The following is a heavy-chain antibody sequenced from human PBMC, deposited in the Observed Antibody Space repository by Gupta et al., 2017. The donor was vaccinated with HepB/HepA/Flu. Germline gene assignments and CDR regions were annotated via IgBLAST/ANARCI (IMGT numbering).Heavy chain of an antibody. Sequence: EVQLVESGGGLVQPGGSLRLSCAASGFPFCSYEMNWVRQAQGMGLEWVSYISSSGSTISYADSVKGRFTISRDNAKNSLYLQMNSLRAEDTAVYYCAREKDYYDSSGYLWDDAFDIWGQGTMVTVSS. CDR2: ISSSGSTI. J-gene: IGHJ3*02. CDR1: GFPFCSYE. D-gene: IGHD3-22*01. CDR3: AREKDYYDSSGYLWDDAFDI. V-gene: IGHV3-48*03.